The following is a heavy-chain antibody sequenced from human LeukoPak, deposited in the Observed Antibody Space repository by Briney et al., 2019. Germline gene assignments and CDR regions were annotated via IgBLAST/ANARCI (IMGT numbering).Heavy chain of an antibody. CDR2: MNPNSGNT. CDR1: GYTFTSYV. V-gene: IGHV1-8*01. J-gene: IGHJ6*02. CDR3: ARGPYITIFGVAWSYGMDV. Sequence: ASVKVSCKASGYTFTSYVINWVRQATGQGLEWMGWMNPNSGNTGYAQKFQGRVTMTRNTSISTAYMELSSLRSEDTAVYYCARGPYITIFGVAWSYGMDVWGQGTTVTVSS. D-gene: IGHD3-3*01.